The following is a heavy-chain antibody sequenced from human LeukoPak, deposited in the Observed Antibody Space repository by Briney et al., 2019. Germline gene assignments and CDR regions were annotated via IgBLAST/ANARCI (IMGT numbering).Heavy chain of an antibody. J-gene: IGHJ6*02. CDR2: ISTSSTTI. CDR1: GFTFSNFG. CDR3: ARGHYGLDV. Sequence: PGGSLRLSCAASGFTFSNFGMSWVRQAPGKGLEWVSYISTSSTTIYYADSVKGRFTISRDNAKNSLYLQMNSLRAEDTAVYYCARGHYGLDVWGQGTTVTVSS. V-gene: IGHV3-48*01.